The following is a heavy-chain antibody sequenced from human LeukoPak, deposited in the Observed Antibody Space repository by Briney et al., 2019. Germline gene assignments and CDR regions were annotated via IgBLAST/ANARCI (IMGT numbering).Heavy chain of an antibody. CDR3: ARGGVLVVDAFDI. CDR2: INPNSGGT. V-gene: IGHV1-2*02. J-gene: IGHJ3*02. D-gene: IGHD2-15*01. Sequence: ASVKVSCKASGYTFTGYYMHWVRQAPGQGLEWMGWINPNSGGTNYAQKFQGRVTITRDTSISTAYMELRRLRSDDTAVYYCARGGVLVVDAFDIWGQGTMVTVSS. CDR1: GYTFTGYY.